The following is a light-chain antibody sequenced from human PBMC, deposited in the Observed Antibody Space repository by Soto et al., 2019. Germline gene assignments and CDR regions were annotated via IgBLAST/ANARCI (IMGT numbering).Light chain of an antibody. CDR1: RSNIGSNL. V-gene: IGLV1-44*01. J-gene: IGLJ3*02. CDR2: FND. CDR3: ASWDDSLQGVV. Sequence: QSVLTQPPSASGTPGQRVSISCSGGRSNIGSNLVSWYQQLPGTAPKLLLYFNDQRPSGVPDRCSGSKSGTSASLAVSELQSEDEADYFCASWDDSLQGVVFGGGTKVTVL.